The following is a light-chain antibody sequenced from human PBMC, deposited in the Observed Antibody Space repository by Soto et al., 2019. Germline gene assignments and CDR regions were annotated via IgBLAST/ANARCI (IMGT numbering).Light chain of an antibody. J-gene: IGLJ1*01. CDR2: EVV. CDR3: KSSAGSNNYV. V-gene: IGLV2-8*01. CDR1: KSDIGVYDF. Sequence: QSVLTQPRSASGSPGQSVTISCTGTKSDIGVYDFVSWYQHHPGKAPRLIIYEVVQRPSGVPDRFSGSKSGNTASLTVSGLQAADEADYFCKSSAGSNNYVFGSGKKVTVL.